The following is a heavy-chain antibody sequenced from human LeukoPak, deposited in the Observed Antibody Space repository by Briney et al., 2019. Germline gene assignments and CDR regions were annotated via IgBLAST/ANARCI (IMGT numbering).Heavy chain of an antibody. CDR1: GITFSNYG. D-gene: IGHD1-7*01. Sequence: GGSLRLSCAASGITFSNYGMNWVRQAPGKGLEWVAVISYDGSNKYYADSVKGRFTISRDNAKNSLYLQMNSLRAEDTALYYCAREPPFRDITGTFDFWGQGTLVTVSS. CDR3: AREPPFRDITGTFDF. J-gene: IGHJ4*02. V-gene: IGHV3-30*03. CDR2: ISYDGSNK.